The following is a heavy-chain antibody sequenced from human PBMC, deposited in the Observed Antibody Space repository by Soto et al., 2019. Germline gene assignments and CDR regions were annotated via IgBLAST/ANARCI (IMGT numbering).Heavy chain of an antibody. V-gene: IGHV1-69*02. Sequence: QVQLVQSGAGVKKPGSSVKVSCEASGGSFMSYTFTWVRQAPGQGLEWVGRIIPIQGRANYALKLQDRVTITADRSTKTVYMELRSLRPEDTAVYYCAKSLLFVDHAYMDVWGKGTTVTVSS. D-gene: IGHD2-21*01. CDR1: GGSFMSYT. CDR3: AKSLLFVDHAYMDV. CDR2: IIPIQGRA. J-gene: IGHJ6*03.